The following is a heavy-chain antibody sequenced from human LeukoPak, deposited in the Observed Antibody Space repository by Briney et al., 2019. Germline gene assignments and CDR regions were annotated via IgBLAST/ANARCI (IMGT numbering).Heavy chain of an antibody. D-gene: IGHD6-13*01. Sequence: PGGSLRLSCAASGFAFSSYGMHWVRQAPGKGLEWVAVIWYDGSNKYYADSVKGRFTISRDNSKNTLYLQMNSLRAEDTAVYYCASNPYSSSWYLIWGPGTMVTVSS. CDR2: IWYDGSNK. CDR1: GFAFSSYG. CDR3: ASNPYSSSWYLI. V-gene: IGHV3-33*01. J-gene: IGHJ3*02.